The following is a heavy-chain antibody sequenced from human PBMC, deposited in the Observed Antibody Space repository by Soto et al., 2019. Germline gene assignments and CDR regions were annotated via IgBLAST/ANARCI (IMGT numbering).Heavy chain of an antibody. J-gene: IGHJ3*02. Sequence: SETLSLTCTVSGGSISSSSYYWGWIRQPPGKGLEWIGSIYYSGSTYYNPSLKSRVTISVDTSKNQFSLKLSSVTAADTAVYYCARQDSSGWYPFDIWGQGTMVTVSS. CDR2: IYYSGST. V-gene: IGHV4-39*01. CDR1: GGSISSSSYY. CDR3: ARQDSSGWYPFDI. D-gene: IGHD6-19*01.